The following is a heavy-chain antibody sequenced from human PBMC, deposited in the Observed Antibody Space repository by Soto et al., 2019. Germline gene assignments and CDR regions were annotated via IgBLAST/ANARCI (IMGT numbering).Heavy chain of an antibody. Sequence: QVQLVESGGGVVQPGRSLRLSCAATGFTFSNYAIHWVRQAPGKGLEWVALISYDGTNKYYADSVKGRFTISRDNSKNTLYLQVNSLRAEDTALYYCARDMGPTTVTTSWFGPWGQGTLVTVSS. J-gene: IGHJ5*02. CDR1: GFTFSNYA. CDR2: ISYDGTNK. D-gene: IGHD4-17*01. CDR3: ARDMGPTTVTTSWFGP. V-gene: IGHV3-30-3*01.